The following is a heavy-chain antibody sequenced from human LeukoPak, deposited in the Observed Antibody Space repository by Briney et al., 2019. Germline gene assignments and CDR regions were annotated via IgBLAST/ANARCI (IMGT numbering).Heavy chain of an antibody. CDR1: GGSINSVDDY. CDR3: ASSSRAVNDAFDI. V-gene: IGHV4-39*07. Sequence: SQTLSLICTVSGGSINSVDDYWVWLRQPPGKGLEWIATIYYNESASFNGGSTYYNPSLMSRVTISVDTSKSQFSLNMTSMTAADTAVFYCASSSRAVNDAFDIWGQGTMVIVSS. J-gene: IGHJ3*02. CDR2: IYYNESASFNGGST.